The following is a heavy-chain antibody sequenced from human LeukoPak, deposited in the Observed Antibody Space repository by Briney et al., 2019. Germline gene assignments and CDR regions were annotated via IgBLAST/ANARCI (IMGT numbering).Heavy chain of an antibody. CDR2: ISWNSGSI. CDR3: AKQRYYYDFWSGPADFGMDV. D-gene: IGHD3-3*01. V-gene: IGHV3-9*01. CDR1: GFTFDDYA. J-gene: IGHJ6*02. Sequence: GRSLRLSCAASGFTFDDYAMHWVRQAPGKGLEWVSGISWNSGSIGYADSVKGRFTISRDNAKNSLYLQMNSLRAEDTALYYCAKQRYYYDFWSGPADFGMDVWGQGTTVTVS.